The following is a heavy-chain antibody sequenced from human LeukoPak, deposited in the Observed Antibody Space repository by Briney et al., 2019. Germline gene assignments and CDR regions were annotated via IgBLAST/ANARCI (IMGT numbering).Heavy chain of an antibody. V-gene: IGHV2-70*04. Sequence: SGPALVKPTQTLTLTCTFSGFSLSTSGMRVSWIRQPPGKALEWLARSDWDDDKFYSTSLKTRLTISKDTSKNQVVLTMTNMDPVDTATYYCARTDGGTAFDIWGQGTMVTVSS. CDR2: SDWDDDK. D-gene: IGHD3-10*01. J-gene: IGHJ3*02. CDR3: ARTDGGTAFDI. CDR1: GFSLSTSGMR.